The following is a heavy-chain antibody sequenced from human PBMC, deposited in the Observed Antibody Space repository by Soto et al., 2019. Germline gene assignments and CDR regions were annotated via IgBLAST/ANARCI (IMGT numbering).Heavy chain of an antibody. Sequence: GESLKISCKGSGYSFTSYWISWVRQMPGKGLEWMGRIDPSDSYTNYSPSFQGHVTISADKSISTAYLQWSSLKASDTAMYYCARSVEGYGAYYYYYGMEGWGQGTKVTVAS. J-gene: IGHJ6*02. CDR3: ARSVEGYGAYYYYYGMEG. V-gene: IGHV5-10-1*01. CDR2: IDPSDSYT. D-gene: IGHD5-12*01. CDR1: GYSFTSYW.